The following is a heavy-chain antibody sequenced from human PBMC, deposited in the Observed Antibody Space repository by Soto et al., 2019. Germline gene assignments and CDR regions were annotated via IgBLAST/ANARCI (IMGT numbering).Heavy chain of an antibody. Sequence: VQLLESGGGLVQPGGSLRLSCAASGFTFSEYAMSWVRQAPGKGLEWVSSISSSGGTTSYTDSVKGRFTISRDNSKNTLFLQMNGLRAEDTAIYYCTKEPKKSISHDYWGLGTLVTVSP. CDR1: GFTFSEYA. J-gene: IGHJ4*02. V-gene: IGHV3-23*01. CDR3: TKEPKKSISHDY. CDR2: ISSSGGTT. D-gene: IGHD2-21*01.